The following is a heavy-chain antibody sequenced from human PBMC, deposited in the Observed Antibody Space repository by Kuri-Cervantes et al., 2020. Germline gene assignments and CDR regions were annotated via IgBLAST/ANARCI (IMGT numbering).Heavy chain of an antibody. Sequence: GESLKISCAASGFIFSSYAMHWVRQAPGKGLEYVSAISSNGGSTYYADSVKGRFTISRDNSKNTLYLQMNSLRAEDTAVYYCARVTSTVTIPPSRYFDLWGRGTLVTVSS. D-gene: IGHD4-17*01. CDR3: ARVTSTVTIPPSRYFDL. J-gene: IGHJ2*01. V-gene: IGHV3-64*02. CDR1: GFIFSSYA. CDR2: ISSNGGST.